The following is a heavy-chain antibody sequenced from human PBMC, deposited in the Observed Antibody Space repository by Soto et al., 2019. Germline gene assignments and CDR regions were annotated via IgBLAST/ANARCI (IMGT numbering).Heavy chain of an antibody. Sequence: QVQLQESGPGVVKPSQTLSLTCTVSGGSNIRDGYYWSWIRQHPGKGLEWIAYISYSGSSYSNPSLKSRVTISADTSKNQFSLRLTSVTAADTAVYFGARATPAGSSDFWGQGTLVTVSS. D-gene: IGHD2-2*01. J-gene: IGHJ4*02. V-gene: IGHV4-31*03. CDR3: ARATPAGSSDF. CDR1: GGSNIRDGYY. CDR2: ISYSGSS.